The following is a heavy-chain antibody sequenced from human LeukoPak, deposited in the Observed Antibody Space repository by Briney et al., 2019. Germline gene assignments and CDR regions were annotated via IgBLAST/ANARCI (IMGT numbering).Heavy chain of an antibody. Sequence: PSETLSLTCTVSGGSISSSSYYWGWIRQPPGKGLEWIGSIYYSGSTYYNPSLKSRVTISVDTSKNQFSLKLSSVTAADTAVYYCARRGFGELLRGNWFDPWGQGTLVTVSS. D-gene: IGHD3-10*01. CDR3: ARRGFGELLRGNWFDP. V-gene: IGHV4-39*01. J-gene: IGHJ5*02. CDR1: GGSISSSSYY. CDR2: IYYSGST.